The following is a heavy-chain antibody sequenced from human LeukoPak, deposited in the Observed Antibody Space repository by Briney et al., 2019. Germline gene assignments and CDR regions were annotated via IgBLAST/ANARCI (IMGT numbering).Heavy chain of an antibody. CDR2: INPNSGGT. D-gene: IGHD3-22*01. V-gene: IGHV1-2*02. CDR1: GYTFTDYY. J-gene: IGHJ5*02. Sequence: ASVKISCKVSGYTFTDYYMHWVQQAPGKGLEWMGWINPNSGGTNYAQKFQGRVTMTRDTSISTAYMELSRLRSDDTAVYYCARRYYDSSGWQFDPWGQGTLVTVSS. CDR3: ARRYYDSSGWQFDP.